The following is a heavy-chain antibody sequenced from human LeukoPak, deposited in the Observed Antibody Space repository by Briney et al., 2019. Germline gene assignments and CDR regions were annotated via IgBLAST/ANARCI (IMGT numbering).Heavy chain of an antibody. CDR3: ARGATVAGDFDC. D-gene: IGHD6-19*01. Sequence: GGSLRLSCVASGLTVSSNYMSWVRQAPGKGLEWVPVLYSVGDTYYADSVKGRFTISRDNSRNTLYLQMNRLRVEDSAVYYCARGATVAGDFDCWGQGTLLTVSS. J-gene: IGHJ4*02. CDR1: GLTVSSNY. CDR2: LYSVGDT. V-gene: IGHV3-66*01.